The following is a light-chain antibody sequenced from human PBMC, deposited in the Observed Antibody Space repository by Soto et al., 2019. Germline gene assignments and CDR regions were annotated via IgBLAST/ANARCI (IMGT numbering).Light chain of an antibody. Sequence: QSVLTQPASVSGSPGQSITISCTGSGSDVGGYNFVSWYQQHPGKVPRLMIYEVTERPSGVSNRFSGSRSGNTASLTISGLQAEDEADYYCCSPVGTRTYVFGTGTKVTVL. CDR2: EVT. J-gene: IGLJ1*01. V-gene: IGLV2-23*02. CDR1: GSDVGGYNF. CDR3: CSPVGTRTYV.